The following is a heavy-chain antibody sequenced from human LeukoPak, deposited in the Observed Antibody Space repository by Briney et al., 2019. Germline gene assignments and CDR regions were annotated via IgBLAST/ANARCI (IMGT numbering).Heavy chain of an antibody. CDR1: GGTFTSYD. D-gene: IGHD6-19*01. J-gene: IGHJ3*02. Sequence: ASVKVSCKASGGTFTSYDINWVRQATGQGLEWMGWMNPNSGNTGYAQKFQGRVTITRNTSISTAYMELSSLRSEDTAVYYCAREGSSGWYGDAFDIWGQGTMVTVSS. CDR3: AREGSSGWYGDAFDI. V-gene: IGHV1-8*03. CDR2: MNPNSGNT.